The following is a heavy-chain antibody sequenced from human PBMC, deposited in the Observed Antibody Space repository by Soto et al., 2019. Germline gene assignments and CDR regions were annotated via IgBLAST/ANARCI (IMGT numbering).Heavy chain of an antibody. CDR3: ARDGIGYCSSTSCSSHYYYGMDV. CDR1: GYSFTNFW. J-gene: IGHJ6*02. D-gene: IGHD2-2*03. CDR2: IYPGDSDT. V-gene: IGHV5-51*01. Sequence: GVSLKISCKGSGYSFTNFWIGWVRQMPGKGLEKMRIIYPGDSDTRYSPSFQGQVTISADKSISTAYLQWSSLKASDTAMYYCARDGIGYCSSTSCSSHYYYGMDVWGQGTTVTVSS.